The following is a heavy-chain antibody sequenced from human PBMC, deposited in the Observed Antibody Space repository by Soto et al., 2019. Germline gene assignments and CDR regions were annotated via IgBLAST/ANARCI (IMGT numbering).Heavy chain of an antibody. J-gene: IGHJ4*02. V-gene: IGHV4-30-4*01. CDR2: IDYTGGT. D-gene: IGHD4-17*01. Sequence: QVRLQESGPRLVKPSQTLSLTCSVSGDSIRDGDYYWSWLRQPPGKGPEWIVIIDYTGGTHYNPTLTGPVSMSVDTSANQFSLKVNFVTAADSAVYYCARVGYGDYGRGYYFDFWGPGILVTVSS. CDR1: GDSIRDGDYY. CDR3: ARVGYGDYGRGYYFDF.